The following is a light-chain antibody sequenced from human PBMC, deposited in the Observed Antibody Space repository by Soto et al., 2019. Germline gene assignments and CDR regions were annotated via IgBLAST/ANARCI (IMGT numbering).Light chain of an antibody. J-gene: IGKJ5*01. CDR1: QGVSTW. CDR3: QQRNSYPIT. CDR2: EAS. Sequence: IQLTQSPSTLSGSVGDRVTTTCRASQGVSTWLAWYQQRPSQAPKLLVYEASKLQSGVPSRFSASGSVRDFTLTISSLQPEDFATYYCQQRNSYPITFGQGTRLEIK. V-gene: IGKV1-5*03.